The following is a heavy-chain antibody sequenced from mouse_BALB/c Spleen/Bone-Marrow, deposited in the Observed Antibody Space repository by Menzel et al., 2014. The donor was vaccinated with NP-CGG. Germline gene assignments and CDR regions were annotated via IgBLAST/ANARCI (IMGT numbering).Heavy chain of an antibody. CDR2: IYPGSGST. J-gene: IGHJ1*01. CDR3: ARYYDYDWYFDV. V-gene: IGHV1-77*01. D-gene: IGHD2-4*01. CDR1: GYTFTDYV. Sequence: QVQLKQSGPELVKPGASVKMSCKASGYTFTDYVISWAKQRTGQGLEWIGEIYPGSGSTYYNEKFKGKATLTADKSSNTAYMQLSSLTSEDSAVYFCARYYDYDWYFDVWGAGTTVTVSS.